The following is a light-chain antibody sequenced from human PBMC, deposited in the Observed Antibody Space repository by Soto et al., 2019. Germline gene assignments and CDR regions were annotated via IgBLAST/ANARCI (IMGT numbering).Light chain of an antibody. V-gene: IGLV1-40*01. CDR3: QSYDSSLSGYVV. Sequence: QSVLTQPPSVSGAPGQRVTISGTGSSSNIGAGYDVHWYQQLPGTAPKLLIYGNSNRPSGVPDRFSGSKSGTSASLAITGLQAEDEADYSCQSYDSSLSGYVVFGGGTKLTVL. CDR1: SSNIGAGYD. CDR2: GNS. J-gene: IGLJ2*01.